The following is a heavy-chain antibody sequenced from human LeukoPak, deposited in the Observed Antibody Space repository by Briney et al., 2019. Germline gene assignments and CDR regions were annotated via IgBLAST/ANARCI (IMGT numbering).Heavy chain of an antibody. CDR1: GFTFSSYE. J-gene: IGHJ4*02. CDR2: ISTGGSTK. Sequence: PGGSLRLSCAASGFTFSSYEMNWVRQAPGKGLEWVSYISTGGSTKHYADSVKGRFTISRDNAKNSLYLQMNSLRAEDTAVYYCARVYYGPDYWGQGTLVTVSS. CDR3: ARVYYGPDY. V-gene: IGHV3-48*03. D-gene: IGHD3-10*01.